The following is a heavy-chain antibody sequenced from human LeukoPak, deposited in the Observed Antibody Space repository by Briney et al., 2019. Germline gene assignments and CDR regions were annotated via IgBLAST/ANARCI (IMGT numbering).Heavy chain of an antibody. D-gene: IGHD3-22*01. V-gene: IGHV1-69*05. CDR1: GGTFSSYA. CDR3: ARTSLYYDSSGYRGVLDY. CDR2: IIPIFGTA. J-gene: IGHJ4*02. Sequence: SVKVFCKASGGTFSSYAISWVRQAPGQGLEWMVRIIPIFGTANYAQKFQGRVTITTDESTSTAYMELSSLRSEDTAVYYCARTSLYYDSSGYRGVLDYGGQGTRVTVS.